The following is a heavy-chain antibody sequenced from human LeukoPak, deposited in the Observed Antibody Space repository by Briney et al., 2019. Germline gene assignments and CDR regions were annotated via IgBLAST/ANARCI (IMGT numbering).Heavy chain of an antibody. J-gene: IGHJ3*02. CDR1: GGTFSSYA. Sequence: SVKVSCKASGGTFSSYAISWVRQAPGQGLEWMGGIIPIFGTANYAQKFQGRVTITADESTSTAYMELSSLRSEDTAVYYCARDLIVVVPAANAFDIWGQGTMVTVSS. CDR2: IIPIFGTA. V-gene: IGHV1-69*13. CDR3: ARDLIVVVPAANAFDI. D-gene: IGHD2-2*01.